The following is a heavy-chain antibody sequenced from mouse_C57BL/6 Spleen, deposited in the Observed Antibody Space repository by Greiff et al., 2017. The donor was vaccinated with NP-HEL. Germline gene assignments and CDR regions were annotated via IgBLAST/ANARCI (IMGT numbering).Heavy chain of an antibody. J-gene: IGHJ3*01. D-gene: IGHD2-4*01. Sequence: EVKLMESGGGLVKPGGSLKLSCAASGFTFSSYAMSWVRQTPEKRLEWVATISDGGSYTYYPDNVKGRFTISRDNAKNNLYLQMSHLKSEDTAMYYCARGYDYDGAFAYWGQGTLVTVSA. V-gene: IGHV5-4*03. CDR3: ARGYDYDGAFAY. CDR1: GFTFSSYA. CDR2: ISDGGSYT.